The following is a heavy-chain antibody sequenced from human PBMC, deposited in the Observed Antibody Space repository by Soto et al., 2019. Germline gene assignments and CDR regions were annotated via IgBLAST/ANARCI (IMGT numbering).Heavy chain of an antibody. V-gene: IGHV1-69*01. Sequence: QVQLVQSGAEVKKPGSSVKVSCKASGGTFSSYVFNWVRQAPGQGLEWMGGIFPILGTRNYAQKFQGRVTISADESTSTAYMELSSLRSEDTAVYYCARQGGDIVVVTAPFDYWGQGTLVTVSS. D-gene: IGHD2-21*02. CDR1: GGTFSSYV. CDR3: ARQGGDIVVVTAPFDY. CDR2: IFPILGTR. J-gene: IGHJ4*02.